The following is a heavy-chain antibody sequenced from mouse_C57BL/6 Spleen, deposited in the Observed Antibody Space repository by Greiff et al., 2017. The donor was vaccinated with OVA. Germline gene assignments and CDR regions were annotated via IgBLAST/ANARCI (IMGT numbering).Heavy chain of an antibody. CDR1: GFTFSDYG. CDR3: ARPSGLYAMDY. J-gene: IGHJ4*01. Sequence: EVNLVESGGGLVKPGGSLKLSCAASGFTFSDYGMHWVRQAPEKGLEWVAYISSGSSTIYYADTVKGRFTISRDNAKNTLFLQMTSLRSEDTAMYYCARPSGLYAMDYWGQGTSVTVSS. CDR2: ISSGSSTI. V-gene: IGHV5-17*01.